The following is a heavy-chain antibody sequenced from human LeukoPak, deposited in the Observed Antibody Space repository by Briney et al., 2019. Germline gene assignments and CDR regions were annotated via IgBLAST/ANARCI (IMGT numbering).Heavy chain of an antibody. CDR2: IYYSGST. CDR3: ARGRSYGLRGDAFDI. J-gene: IGHJ3*02. CDR1: GGSISSYY. D-gene: IGHD5-18*01. Sequence: SETLSLTCTVSGGSISSYYWSWIRQPPGKGLEWIGYIYYSGSTNYNPSLKSRVTISVDTSKNQFSLKLSSVTAADTAVYYCARGRSYGLRGDAFDIGGQGTRVAVSS. V-gene: IGHV4-59*01.